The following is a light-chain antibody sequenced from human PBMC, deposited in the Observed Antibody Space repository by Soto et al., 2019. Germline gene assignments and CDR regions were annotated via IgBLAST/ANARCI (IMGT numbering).Light chain of an antibody. Sequence: DIQMTQSPSSLSASVGDRVTITCRASQSINNYLSWYQHTLGKAPKLLIYAASTLQSGVPSRFSGSGSGTDFTLTISSLHPDDFATYYCQQGSSTPLTFGGGTKVELK. CDR3: QQGSSTPLT. CDR2: AAS. J-gene: IGKJ4*01. V-gene: IGKV1-39*01. CDR1: QSINNY.